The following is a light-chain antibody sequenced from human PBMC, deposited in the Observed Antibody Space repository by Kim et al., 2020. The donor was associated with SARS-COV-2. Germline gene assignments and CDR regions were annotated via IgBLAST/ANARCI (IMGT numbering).Light chain of an antibody. CDR3: AAWDNSLKGWV. V-gene: IGLV1-44*01. CDR1: GSNVVTNG. CDR2: NDN. J-gene: IGLJ3*02. Sequence: QRVTVSCSGSGSNVVTNGVNWFHQVPGTAPKLLIYNDNHRPSGVPDRVSGSKSGTSASLAIGGLQSEDEAHYYCAAWDNSLKGWVFGGGTQLTVL.